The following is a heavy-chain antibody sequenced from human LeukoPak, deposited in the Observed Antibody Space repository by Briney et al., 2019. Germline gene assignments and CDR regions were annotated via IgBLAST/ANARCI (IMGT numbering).Heavy chain of an antibody. Sequence: PSETLTLTCALYGGSFSVYYWSWIRQSPGKGLEWIGEINESGSTKYNPSLKSRVTISVDTSKNQFSLKLSSVTAADTAVYYCARSQNYNYYGLDVWGQGTTVTVS. CDR2: INESGST. J-gene: IGHJ6*02. CDR1: GGSFSVYY. V-gene: IGHV4-34*01. CDR3: ARSQNYNYYGLDV.